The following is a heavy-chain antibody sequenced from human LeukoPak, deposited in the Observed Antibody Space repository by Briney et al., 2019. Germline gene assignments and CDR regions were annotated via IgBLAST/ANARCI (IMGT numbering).Heavy chain of an antibody. CDR1: GFTFSSYG. V-gene: IGHV3-30*03. Sequence: GGSLRLSCAASGFTFSSYGMHWVRQAPGKGLEWVAVISYDGSNKYYADSVKGRFTISRDNSKNTLYLQMNSLRAEDTAVYYCARGGYSSSWYGIFDYWGQGTLVTVSS. J-gene: IGHJ4*02. CDR2: ISYDGSNK. D-gene: IGHD6-13*01. CDR3: ARGGYSSSWYGIFDY.